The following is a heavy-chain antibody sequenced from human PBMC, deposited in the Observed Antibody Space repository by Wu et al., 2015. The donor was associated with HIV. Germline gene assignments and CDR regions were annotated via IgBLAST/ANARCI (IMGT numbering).Heavy chain of an antibody. J-gene: IGHJ6*03. V-gene: IGHV1-2*02. CDR1: GYTFTGHY. CDR3: ARGARHLMNSGYYFYYYYYMDV. D-gene: IGHD3-22*01. Sequence: QVQLVQSGAEVKKPGASVKVSCKASGYTFTGHYMHWVRQAPGQGLEWMGWINPNRGDTNYAQKFQGRVTMTRDTSISTAYMELSRLRSDDTAVYYCARGARHLMNSGYYFYYYYYMDVWGKGTSVTVSS. CDR2: INPNRGDT.